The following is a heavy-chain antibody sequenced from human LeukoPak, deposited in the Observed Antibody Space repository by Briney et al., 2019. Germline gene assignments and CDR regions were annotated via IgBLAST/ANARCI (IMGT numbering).Heavy chain of an antibody. CDR3: ARDSRGLISVAGIDY. CDR1: GFTFSSYA. CDR2: ISGSGGST. V-gene: IGHV3-23*01. D-gene: IGHD6-19*01. J-gene: IGHJ4*02. Sequence: GGSLRLSCVASGFTFSSYAMSWVRQAPGKGLEWVSAISGSGGSTYYADSVKGRFTISRDSSKNTVSLQMNSLRAEDTAMYYCARDSRGLISVAGIDYWGQGTLVTVSS.